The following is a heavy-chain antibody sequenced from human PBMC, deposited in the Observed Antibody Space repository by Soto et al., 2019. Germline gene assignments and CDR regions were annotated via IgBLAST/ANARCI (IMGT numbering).Heavy chain of an antibody. D-gene: IGHD2-8*01. CDR1: GFTFSSYS. V-gene: IGHV3-48*01. Sequence: EVQLVESGGGLVQPGGSLRLSCAASGFTFSSYSMNWVRQAPGKGLEWVSYISSSSSTIYYADSVKGRFTISRDNAKNSLYLQMNSLRAEDTAVYYCARGGIYCTNGVCYPAFKNYFDYWGQGTLVTGSS. CDR2: ISSSSSTI. CDR3: ARGGIYCTNGVCYPAFKNYFDY. J-gene: IGHJ4*02.